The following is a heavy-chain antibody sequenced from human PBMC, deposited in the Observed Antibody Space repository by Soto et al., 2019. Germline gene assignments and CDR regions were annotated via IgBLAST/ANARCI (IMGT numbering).Heavy chain of an antibody. Sequence: SETLSLTCTVSGGSISSGGYYWSWIRQRPGKGLEWIGYIYYSGSTYYNPSLKSRVTISVDTSKNQFSLKLSSVTAADTAVYYCARDPGYCSGGSCYPIDAFDIWGQGTMVTVSS. V-gene: IGHV4-31*03. CDR1: GGSISSGGYY. J-gene: IGHJ3*02. CDR3: ARDPGYCSGGSCYPIDAFDI. CDR2: IYYSGST. D-gene: IGHD2-15*01.